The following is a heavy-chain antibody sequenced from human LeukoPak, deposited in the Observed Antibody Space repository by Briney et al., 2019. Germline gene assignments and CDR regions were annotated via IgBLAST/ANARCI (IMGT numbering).Heavy chain of an antibody. D-gene: IGHD2-2*01. CDR2: ISYDGSKK. Sequence: PGGSLRLSCAASGFTFSSYGMHWVRQAPGKGLEWVALISYDGSKKYYADSVMGRFTISRDNSKNTLYLQLNSLRAEDTAVYYCVKGHVVLVPDAMPADILDSWGRGTLVTVSS. CDR3: VKGHVVLVPDAMPADILDS. V-gene: IGHV3-30*18. CDR1: GFTFSSYG. J-gene: IGHJ4*02.